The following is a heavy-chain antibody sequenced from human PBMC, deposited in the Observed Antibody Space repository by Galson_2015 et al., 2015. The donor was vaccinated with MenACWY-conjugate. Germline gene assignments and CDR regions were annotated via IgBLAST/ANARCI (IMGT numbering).Heavy chain of an antibody. CDR1: GFTFSSYW. Sequence: SLRLSCAASGFTFSSYWMHWVRQAPGKGLVWVSRVNSDGSGTGYADPVKGRFTISRDNAKNMLFLQMNSLKVEDTAVYYCARSYVPGSDRKNYYMDVWGEGPRSPSP. CDR2: VNSDGSGT. CDR3: ARSYVPGSDRKNYYMDV. V-gene: IGHV3-74*01. D-gene: IGHD3-16*01. J-gene: IGHJ6*03.